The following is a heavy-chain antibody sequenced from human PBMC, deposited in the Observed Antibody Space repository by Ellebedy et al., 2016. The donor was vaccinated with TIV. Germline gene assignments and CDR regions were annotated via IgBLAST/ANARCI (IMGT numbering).Heavy chain of an antibody. CDR1: GGPVSSGSYY. Sequence: SETLSLTXTVSGGPVSSGSYYWTWMRQPPGKGLEWIGYIYYGGRTDYNPSLKSRVTISVDTSKNQFSLKLTSVTAADTAVYYCARGDHGEYVGYYGMDVWGQGTTVTVSS. J-gene: IGHJ6*02. D-gene: IGHD4-17*01. CDR2: IYYGGRT. CDR3: ARGDHGEYVGYYGMDV. V-gene: IGHV4-61*01.